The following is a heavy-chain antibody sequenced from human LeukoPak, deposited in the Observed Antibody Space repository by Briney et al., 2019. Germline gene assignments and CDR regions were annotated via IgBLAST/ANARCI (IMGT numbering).Heavy chain of an antibody. D-gene: IGHD2-2*01. V-gene: IGHV3-23*01. CDR3: ANWVRSSTSWDDSGIYYFDY. Sequence: PGGSLRLSCAGSGFSFSSNTMSWVRQAPGKGLEWVSAISGSGGSTYYADSVKGRFTISRDNSKNTLYLQMNSLRAEDTAVYYCANWVRSSTSWDDSGIYYFDYWGQGTLVTVSS. CDR1: GFSFSSNT. CDR2: ISGSGGST. J-gene: IGHJ4*02.